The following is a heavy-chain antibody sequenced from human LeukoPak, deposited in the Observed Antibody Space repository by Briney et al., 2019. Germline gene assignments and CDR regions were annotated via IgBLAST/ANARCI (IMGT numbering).Heavy chain of an antibody. CDR3: ARDPVITMVRGMDV. D-gene: IGHD3-10*01. CDR2: INSDGSST. V-gene: IGHV3-74*01. J-gene: IGHJ6*03. Sequence: GGSLRLSCAASGFTFSSYWMHWVRQAPGKGLVWVSRINSDGSSTSYADSVKGRFTISRDNAKNTLYLQMNSLRAEDTAVYYCARDPVITMVRGMDVWGKGTTVTISS. CDR1: GFTFSSYW.